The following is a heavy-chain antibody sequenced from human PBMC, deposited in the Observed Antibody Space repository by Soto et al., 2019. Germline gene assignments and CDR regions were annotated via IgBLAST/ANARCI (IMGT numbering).Heavy chain of an antibody. CDR3: QVSARGNYYYYLDF. CDR2: MNPNSGNT. V-gene: IGHV1-8*01. J-gene: IGHJ6*03. Sequence: ASLKVSCKASGYTFTSYDINWVRQATGQGLEWMGWMNPNSGNTGYAQKFQGRVTMTRNTSISTAYMELSSLRSEDTAVYYCQVSARGNYYYYLDFWGKGTTVTGSS. CDR1: GYTFTSYD. D-gene: IGHD6-6*01.